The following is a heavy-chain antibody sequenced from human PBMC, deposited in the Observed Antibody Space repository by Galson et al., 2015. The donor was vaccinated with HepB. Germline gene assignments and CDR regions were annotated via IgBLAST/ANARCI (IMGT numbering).Heavy chain of an antibody. V-gene: IGHV6-1*01. Sequence: CAISGDSVSSNSAAWNWIRQSPSRGLEWLGRTYYRSKWYNDYAVSVKSRITINPDTSKNQFSLQLNSVTPEDTAVYYCARATQWLVPHYYYYYGMDVWGQGTTVTVSS. D-gene: IGHD6-19*01. CDR2: TYYRSKWYN. CDR1: GDSVSSNSAA. J-gene: IGHJ6*02. CDR3: ARATQWLVPHYYYYYGMDV.